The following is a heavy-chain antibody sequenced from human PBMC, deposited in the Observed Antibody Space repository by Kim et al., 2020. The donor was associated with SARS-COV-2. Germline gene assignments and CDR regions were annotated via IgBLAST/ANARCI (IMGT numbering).Heavy chain of an antibody. D-gene: IGHD5-12*01. CDR3: GRAGWLRGAFDI. J-gene: IGHJ3*02. Sequence: SYAGSVEGRFTISGHNSKSTLYLQMNGLSAEDTAVYYCGRAGWLRGAFDIWGQGTMVTVSS. V-gene: IGHV3-53*04.